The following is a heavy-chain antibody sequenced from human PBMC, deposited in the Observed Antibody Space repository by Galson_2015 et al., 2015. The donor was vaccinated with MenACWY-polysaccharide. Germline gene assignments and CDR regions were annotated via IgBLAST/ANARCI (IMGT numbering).Heavy chain of an antibody. CDR2: ISSGSDT. CDR1: GFTVSSNY. Sequence: SLRLSCAASGFTVSSNYMSWVRQAPGKGLEWVSVISSGSDTYYADSVKGRFTIPRDNSKNTLYLQMNSLRPEDTAVYYCARDTTLDYWGQGTLVTVSS. CDR3: ARDTTLDY. V-gene: IGHV3-66*02. J-gene: IGHJ4*02. D-gene: IGHD1-26*01.